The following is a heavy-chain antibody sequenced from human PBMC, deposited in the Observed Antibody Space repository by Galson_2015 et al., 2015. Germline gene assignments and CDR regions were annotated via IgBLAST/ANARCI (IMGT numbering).Heavy chain of an antibody. J-gene: IGHJ4*02. D-gene: IGHD3-22*01. V-gene: IGHV2-5*02. Sequence: PALVKPTQTLTLTCTFSGFSLRTSGVGVGWIRQPPGKALEWLALIYWVDDKRYSPSLKSRLTITKDTSKNQVVLTMTNMDPVDTATYYCAHSLVVVTTKYYFDYWGQGTLVTVSS. CDR1: GFSLRTSGVG. CDR3: AHSLVVVTTKYYFDY. CDR2: IYWVDDK.